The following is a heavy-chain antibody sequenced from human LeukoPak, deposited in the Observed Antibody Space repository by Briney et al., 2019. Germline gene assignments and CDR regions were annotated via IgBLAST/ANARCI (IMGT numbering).Heavy chain of an antibody. CDR1: GGSISSYY. CDR3: ARVSGRSRAPNWFDP. J-gene: IGHJ5*02. V-gene: IGHV4-59*01. Sequence: SETLSLTCTVSGGSISSYYWGWIRQPPGKGLEWIGYIYYSGSTNYNPSLKSRVTISVDTSKNQFSLKLSSVTAADTAVYYCARVSGRSRAPNWFDPWGQGTLVTVSS. CDR2: IYYSGST. D-gene: IGHD1-26*01.